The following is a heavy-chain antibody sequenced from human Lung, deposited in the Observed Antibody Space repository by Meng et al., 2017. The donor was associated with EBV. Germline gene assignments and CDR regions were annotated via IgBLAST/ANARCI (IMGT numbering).Heavy chain of an antibody. D-gene: IGHD6-19*01. CDR2: IGHSGIT. Sequence: QAQLQSSGPGLVKPSEALSPTWCVSGRSISTSGHYWGLSLQPPGKGLEWIGSIGHSGITYYTPSLKSRVTVSIDTSKSQFSLKLTSVTAADTAVYYCVRSSGWVRTGFDPWGQGTLVTVSS. V-gene: IGHV4-39*01. J-gene: IGHJ5*02. CDR1: GRSISTSGHY. CDR3: VRSSGWVRTGFDP.